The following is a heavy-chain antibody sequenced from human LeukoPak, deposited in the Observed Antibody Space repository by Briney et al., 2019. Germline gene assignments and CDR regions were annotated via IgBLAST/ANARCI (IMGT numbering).Heavy chain of an antibody. CDR2: ISGGGGST. CDR3: AKVSSNYYGSGSYQTLDY. D-gene: IGHD3-10*01. V-gene: IGHV3-23*01. J-gene: IGHJ4*02. Sequence: GGSLRLTCAASGFTFSSYAMSWVRQAPGKGLEWVSAISGGGGSTYYADSVKGRFTISRDNSKNTLDLQMNSLRAEDTAVYYCAKVSSNYYGSGSYQTLDYWGQGTLVTISS. CDR1: GFTFSSYA.